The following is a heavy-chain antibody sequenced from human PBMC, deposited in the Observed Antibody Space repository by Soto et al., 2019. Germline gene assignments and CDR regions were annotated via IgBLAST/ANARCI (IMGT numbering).Heavy chain of an antibody. J-gene: IGHJ5*02. CDR3: ESSRGYFTISSLDP. CDR2: IYTTGIT. D-gene: IGHD3-3*02. CDR1: GDSISSVKW. V-gene: IGHV4-4*02. Sequence: QVQLQESGPGLVKPSETLSLTCAISGDSISSVKWWICVIQPPGQGLEWIGDIYTTGITNYNPSLSSRVTISVDKFRNEFSLNLTTVTAADAAVDYCESSRGYFTISSLDPWGQGTLVTVSS.